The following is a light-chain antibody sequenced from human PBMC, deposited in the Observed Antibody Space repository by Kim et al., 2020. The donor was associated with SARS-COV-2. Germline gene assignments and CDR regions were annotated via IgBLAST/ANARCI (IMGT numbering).Light chain of an antibody. V-gene: IGLV6-57*04. CDR3: QSYDGSSPHWV. J-gene: IGLJ3*02. CDR1: SGSIASSY. CDR2: GDN. Sequence: NFMLTQPHSVSESPGKTVTISCTRSSGSIASSYVQWYQQRPGSAPTTVIFGDNQRPSAVPDRFSGSIDSSSNSASLTISGLQTEDEADYYCQSYDGSSPHWVFGGGTKVTVL.